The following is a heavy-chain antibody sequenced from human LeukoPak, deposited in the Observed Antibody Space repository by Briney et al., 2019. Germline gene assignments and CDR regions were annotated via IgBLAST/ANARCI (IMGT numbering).Heavy chain of an antibody. Sequence: PGGSLRLSCAASGFTFSSYAMHWVRQAPGKGLEYVSAISSNGGSTYYANSVKGRFTISRDNSKNTLYLQMGSLRAEDMAVYYCARDLSVAVAGFTFDYWGQGTLVTVPS. CDR3: ARDLSVAVAGFTFDY. J-gene: IGHJ4*02. CDR2: ISSNGGST. D-gene: IGHD6-19*01. CDR1: GFTFSSYA. V-gene: IGHV3-64*01.